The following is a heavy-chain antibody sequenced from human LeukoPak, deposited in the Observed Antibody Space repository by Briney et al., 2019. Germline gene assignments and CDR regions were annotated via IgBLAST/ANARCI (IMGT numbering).Heavy chain of an antibody. V-gene: IGHV3-33*01. CDR3: ARDPKYSNSWFFDY. CDR1: GFAFSRSG. J-gene: IGHJ4*02. D-gene: IGHD6-13*01. CDR2: VWYDGSNK. Sequence: GGSLRLSRAASGFAFSRSGMHWVRQAPGKGLEWVAVVWYDGSNKHYADSVKGRFTISRDNSNNTLYLQMNSLRAEDTAVYYCARDPKYSNSWFFDYWGQGTLVTVSS.